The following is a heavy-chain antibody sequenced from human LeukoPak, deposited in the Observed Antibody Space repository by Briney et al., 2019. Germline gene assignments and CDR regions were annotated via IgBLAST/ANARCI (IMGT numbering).Heavy chain of an antibody. D-gene: IGHD4-17*01. CDR1: GGSISSYY. J-gene: IGHJ4*02. Sequence: SETLSLTCTVSGGSISSYYWSWIRQPPGKGLEWIGYIYYSGSTNYNPSLKSRVTISVDTSKNQFSLKLSSVTAADTAVCYCARGAYGDYAYWGQGTLVTVSS. CDR2: IYYSGST. V-gene: IGHV4-59*01. CDR3: ARGAYGDYAY.